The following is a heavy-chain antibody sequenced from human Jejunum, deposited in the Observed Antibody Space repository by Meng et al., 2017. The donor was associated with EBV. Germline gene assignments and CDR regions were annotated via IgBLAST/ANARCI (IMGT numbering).Heavy chain of an antibody. V-gene: IGHV7-4-1*02. CDR1: GYIFTSDA. J-gene: IGHJ5*02. Sequence: QVQLVQSGSELKKPGAAAKVSCKASGYIFTSDAINWVRQTPGHGLEWMGWINTNTGKAVYAQDFTGRFVFSLDNSKDTAYLQINSLQTDDTAVYYCARGANWFDLWGQGTLVTVSS. CDR2: INTNTGKA. CDR3: ARGANWFDL.